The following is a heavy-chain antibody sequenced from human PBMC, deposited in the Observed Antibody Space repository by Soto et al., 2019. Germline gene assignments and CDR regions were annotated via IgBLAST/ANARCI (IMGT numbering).Heavy chain of an antibody. D-gene: IGHD2-2*02. CDR1: GASITSVGYY. J-gene: IGHJ4*02. V-gene: IGHV4-31*03. CDR2: IYHSGST. Sequence: QVQLQESGPGLVQPSQTLSLTCSVSGASITSVGYYWTWIRQHPGEGLEWIGYIYHSGSTYYNPSLKSRLTISVDTSKSQFSLRLNSVTAADTAVYYCGSFSDRITPATIVDWGQGTLVTVSS. CDR3: GSFSDRITPATIVD.